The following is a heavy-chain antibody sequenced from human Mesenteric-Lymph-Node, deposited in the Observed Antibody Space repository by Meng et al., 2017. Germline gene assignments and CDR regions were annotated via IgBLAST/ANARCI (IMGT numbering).Heavy chain of an antibody. CDR3: AKFGLVIRNFDY. CDR1: GFTFSSSA. CDR2: ISGSGGST. D-gene: IGHD3/OR15-3a*01. J-gene: IGHJ4*02. V-gene: IGHV3-23*01. Sequence: GESLKISCAASGFTFSSSAMSWVRQAPGKGLEWVSAISGSGGSTYYADSVKGRFTFSRDNSKNTLYLQMNSLRAEDTAVYYCAKFGLVIRNFDYWGQGTLVTVSS.